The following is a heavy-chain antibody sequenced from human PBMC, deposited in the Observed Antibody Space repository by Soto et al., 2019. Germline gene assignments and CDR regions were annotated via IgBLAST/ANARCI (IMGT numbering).Heavy chain of an antibody. J-gene: IGHJ4*02. Sequence: GGSLRLSCAAPGFTFSSYWMSWVRQAPGKGLEWVANIKQDGSEKYYVDSVKGRFTISRDNAKNSLYLQMNSLRAEDTAVYYCAKDLQFSGWLSAQTFDYWGQGTQVTVSS. CDR1: GFTFSSYW. D-gene: IGHD6-19*01. CDR3: AKDLQFSGWLSAQTFDY. V-gene: IGHV3-7*03. CDR2: IKQDGSEK.